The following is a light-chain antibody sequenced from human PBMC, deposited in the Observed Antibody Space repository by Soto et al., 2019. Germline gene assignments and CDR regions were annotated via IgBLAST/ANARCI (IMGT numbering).Light chain of an antibody. J-gene: IGLJ2*01. CDR1: SSNMGSNT. CDR3: AAWDGSLNHIL. Sequence: QSVLTQPPSACGTPGQGGAISCSGSSSNMGSNTVNWYQHLPGTAPKLLIYNANQRPSGVPDRFFGSKSATSASLAITGLQSEDEADYYCAAWDGSLNHILFGGGTKLTVL. V-gene: IGLV1-44*01. CDR2: NAN.